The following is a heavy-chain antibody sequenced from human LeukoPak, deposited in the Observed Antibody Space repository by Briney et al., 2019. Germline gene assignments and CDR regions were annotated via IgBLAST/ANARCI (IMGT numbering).Heavy chain of an antibody. J-gene: IGHJ4*02. V-gene: IGHV4-4*07. CDR2: LYTSGST. Sequence: PSETLSLSCFVTGGSISYYYWSWIRQPAGKGLEWIGRLYTSGSTDYNPSLKSGVTMSVDTSKNQFSLKLRSVTAADTAVYYCARGTVTTLFDLWREGPLVTVSS. D-gene: IGHD4-17*01. CDR1: GGSISYYY. CDR3: ARGTVTTLFDL.